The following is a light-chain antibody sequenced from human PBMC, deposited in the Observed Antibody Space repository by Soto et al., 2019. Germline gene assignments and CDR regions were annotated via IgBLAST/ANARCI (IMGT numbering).Light chain of an antibody. J-gene: IGKJ2*01. CDR2: GGS. CDR1: QRVSGSS. V-gene: IGKV3-20*01. Sequence: VLMQSPGTLSLSPGDRATLSCRASQRVSGSSLAWYQQKPGQAPRLLIYGGSNRATGVPDRFSGSGSGADFTLTISRLEPEDFAVYHCQQYGNSPSFGQGTKLEIK. CDR3: QQYGNSPS.